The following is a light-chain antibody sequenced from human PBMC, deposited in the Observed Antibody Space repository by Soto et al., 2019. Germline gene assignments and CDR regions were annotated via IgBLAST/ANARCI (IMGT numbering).Light chain of an antibody. Sequence: DIQMTQSPSSLSASVGDRVTITCRASQSISSYLNWYQQKPGKAPKLLIYAASSLHSGVPSRFSGSGSGTDFTLTISSLQPEDSATYYCQQSYGTPAFGQGTKVEI. V-gene: IGKV1-39*01. CDR1: QSISSY. CDR2: AAS. J-gene: IGKJ1*01. CDR3: QQSYGTPA.